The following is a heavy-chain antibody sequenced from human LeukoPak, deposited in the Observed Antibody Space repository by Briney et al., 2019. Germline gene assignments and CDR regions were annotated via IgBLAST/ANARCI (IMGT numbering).Heavy chain of an antibody. CDR2: INPSGGST. J-gene: IGHJ6*02. Sequence: GASVEVSCKASGYTFTSYYMHWVRQAPGQGLEWMGIINPSGGSTSYAQKFQGRVTMTRDTSTSTVYMELSSLRSEDTAVYYCARAVTRRYCSSTSCYDYYYYGMDVWGQGTTVTVSS. CDR1: GYTFTSYY. V-gene: IGHV1-46*01. D-gene: IGHD2-2*01. CDR3: ARAVTRRYCSSTSCYDYYYYGMDV.